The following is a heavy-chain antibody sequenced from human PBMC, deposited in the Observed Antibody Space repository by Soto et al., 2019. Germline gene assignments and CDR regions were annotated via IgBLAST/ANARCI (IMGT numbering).Heavy chain of an antibody. V-gene: IGHV4-34*01. CDR2: INHSGIT. Sequence: VYGGSFSGYFWSWIRQPPGKGLEWIGEINHSGITTYNPSLKSRVTISVDTSKNQFSLNLNSVTAAGTAVYYCARGPDNSISSSWYYYYYYYGMDVWGQGTTVTVSS. J-gene: IGHJ6*02. D-gene: IGHD6-13*01. CDR3: ARGPDNSISSSWYYYYYYYGMDV. CDR1: GGSFSGYF.